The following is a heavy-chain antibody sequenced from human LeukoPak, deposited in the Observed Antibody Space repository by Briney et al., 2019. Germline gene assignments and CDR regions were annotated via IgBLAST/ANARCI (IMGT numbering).Heavy chain of an antibody. V-gene: IGHV3-48*03. CDR3: ARGHSSSWYRLGWFDP. CDR2: ISSSGSTI. CDR1: GLTFSSYE. J-gene: IGHJ5*02. Sequence: PGGSPRLSCAASGLTFSSYEMNWVRQAPGKGLEWVSYISSSGSTIYYADSVKGRFTISRDNAKNSLYLQMNSLRAEDTAVYYCARGHSSSWYRLGWFDPWGQGTLVTVSS. D-gene: IGHD6-13*01.